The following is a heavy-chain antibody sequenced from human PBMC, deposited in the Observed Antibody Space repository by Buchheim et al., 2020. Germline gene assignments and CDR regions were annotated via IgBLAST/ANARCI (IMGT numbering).Heavy chain of an antibody. D-gene: IGHD1-20*01. Sequence: EVQLVESGGGLVQPGGSLRLSCAASGFTFSSYEMNWVRQAPGKGLEWVSYISSGGSTRYYADSVKGRITISRDNAKNSLYLQMSSLRAEDTAVYFCARNNWNQYYFDYWDQGTL. CDR1: GFTFSSYE. V-gene: IGHV3-48*03. CDR3: ARNNWNQYYFDY. CDR2: ISSGGSTR. J-gene: IGHJ4*02.